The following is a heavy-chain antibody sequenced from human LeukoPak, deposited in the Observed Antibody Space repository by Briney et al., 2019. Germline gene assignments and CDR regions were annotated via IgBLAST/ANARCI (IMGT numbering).Heavy chain of an antibody. J-gene: IGHJ4*02. D-gene: IGHD6-19*01. Sequence: GGSLRLSCAASGFTFSSYEMNWVRQAPGKGLEWVSYIGSSGGAIYYADSVKGRFTISRDNAKNSLYLQMNSLRAEDTAVYYCARDEPGIAVDVGVYWGQGTLVTVSS. CDR2: IGSSGGAI. CDR3: ARDEPGIAVDVGVY. CDR1: GFTFSSYE. V-gene: IGHV3-48*03.